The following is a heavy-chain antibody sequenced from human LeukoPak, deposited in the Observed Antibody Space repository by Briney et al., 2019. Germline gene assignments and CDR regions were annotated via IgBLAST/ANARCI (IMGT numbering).Heavy chain of an antibody. J-gene: IGHJ4*02. CDR1: GYTFAGYY. V-gene: IGHV1-2*02. Sequence: AASVKVSCKASGYTFAGYYIHWVRPAPGQGLEWMGWINPNNGGTNYAQKFQGRVTMTRDTSISTAYMELNRLTSDDTAVYYCARDKYTGYETFDYWGQGTPVTVSS. D-gene: IGHD5-12*01. CDR3: ARDKYTGYETFDY. CDR2: INPNNGGT.